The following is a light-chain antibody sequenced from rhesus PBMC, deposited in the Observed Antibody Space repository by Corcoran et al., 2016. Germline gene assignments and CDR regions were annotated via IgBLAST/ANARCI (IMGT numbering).Light chain of an antibody. CDR3: QHGYGTPLT. V-gene: IGKV1-74*01. J-gene: IGKJ4*01. CDR1: ENVNNY. Sequence: DIQMTQSPSSLSASVGDRVTITCRASENVNNYLNWYQQKTGKNPKLLIYKASTLKIGVTSRFSGSGSVTDYTFTISSLQPEDVATYYCQHGYGTPLTFGGGTKVELK. CDR2: KAS.